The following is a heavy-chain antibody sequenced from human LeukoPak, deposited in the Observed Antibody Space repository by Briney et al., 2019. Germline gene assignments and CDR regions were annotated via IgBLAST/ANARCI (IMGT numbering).Heavy chain of an antibody. CDR2: IYYSGST. J-gene: IGHJ4*02. Sequence: PSETLSLTCTVSGGSISSGGCYWSWIRQHPGKGLEWNGYIYYSGSTDYNPSLKSRFTMSVDTSKNQFSLKLSSVTAADTAVYYCARSETPSSSRYFYWGQGTLVTVSS. V-gene: IGHV4-31*03. CDR1: GGSISSGGCY. D-gene: IGHD6-13*01. CDR3: ARSETPSSSRYFY.